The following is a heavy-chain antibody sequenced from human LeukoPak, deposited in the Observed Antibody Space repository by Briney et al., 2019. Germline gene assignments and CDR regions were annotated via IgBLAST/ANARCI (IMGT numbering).Heavy chain of an antibody. J-gene: IGHJ5*02. V-gene: IGHV4-39*01. CDR1: GGSISSSSYY. D-gene: IGHD6-19*01. CDR2: IYYSGNT. Sequence: SETLSLTCTVSGGSISSSSYYWAWIRQPPGKGLEWIATIYYSGNTFYSPSLKSRVAISVDTSKNPFSLRLSSVTAADTAVYYCARHPSGWYGNWFDPWGQGTLVTVSS. CDR3: ARHPSGWYGNWFDP.